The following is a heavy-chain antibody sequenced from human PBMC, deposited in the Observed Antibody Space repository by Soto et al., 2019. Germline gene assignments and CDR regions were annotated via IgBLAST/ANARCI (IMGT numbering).Heavy chain of an antibody. J-gene: IGHJ3*02. Sequence: EVQLVESGGGLVQPGGSLKLSCAASGFTFSGSAMHWVRQASGKGLEWVGRIRSKANSYATAYAASVKGRFTISRDDSKNTEYLQMNSLKTEDTAVYYCTRHVVTYYYDSSGYYLDFDIWGQGTMDTVSS. CDR1: GFTFSGSA. CDR3: TRHVVTYYYDSSGYYLDFDI. V-gene: IGHV3-73*02. CDR2: IRSKANSYAT. D-gene: IGHD3-22*01.